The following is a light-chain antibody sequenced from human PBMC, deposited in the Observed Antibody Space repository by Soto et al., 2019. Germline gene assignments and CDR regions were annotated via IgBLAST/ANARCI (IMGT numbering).Light chain of an antibody. J-gene: IGKJ4*01. CDR2: GAS. V-gene: IGKV1-9*01. CDR3: QQLNSYPPT. Sequence: DIQLTQSPSFLSASVGDRVTITCRASQGISSFLAWYQQKPGKAPKLLIYGASTLQSGVPSRFSGSGSGTEFTLTISSLQPEDFATYDCQQLNSYPPTFGGGTKVEIK. CDR1: QGISSF.